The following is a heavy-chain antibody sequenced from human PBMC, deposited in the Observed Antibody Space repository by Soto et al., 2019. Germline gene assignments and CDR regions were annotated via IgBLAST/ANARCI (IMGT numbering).Heavy chain of an antibody. Sequence: SGPTLVNHTQTLTLTCTFSGFSLSTSGVGVGWIRQPPGKALEWLALIYWDDDKRYSPSLKSRLTITKDTSKNQVVLTMTNMDPVDTATYYCAHTRDSSGYPRAWYFDLWGRGTLVTVSS. CDR3: AHTRDSSGYPRAWYFDL. D-gene: IGHD3-22*01. V-gene: IGHV2-5*02. J-gene: IGHJ2*01. CDR1: GFSLSTSGVG. CDR2: IYWDDDK.